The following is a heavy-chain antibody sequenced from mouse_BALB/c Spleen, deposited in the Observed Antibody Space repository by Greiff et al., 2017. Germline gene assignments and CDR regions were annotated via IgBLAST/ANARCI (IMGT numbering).Heavy chain of an antibody. CDR3: ARNQIYYYGNYFDY. CDR2: IWSGGST. CDR1: GFSLTSYG. D-gene: IGHD1-1*01. V-gene: IGHV2-2*02. Sequence: LQESGPGLVQPSQSLSITCTVSGFSLTSYGVHWVRQSPGKGLEWLGVIWSGGSTDYNAAFISRLSISKDNSKSQVFFKMNSLQANDTAIYYCARNQIYYYGNYFDYWGQGTTLTVSS. J-gene: IGHJ2*01.